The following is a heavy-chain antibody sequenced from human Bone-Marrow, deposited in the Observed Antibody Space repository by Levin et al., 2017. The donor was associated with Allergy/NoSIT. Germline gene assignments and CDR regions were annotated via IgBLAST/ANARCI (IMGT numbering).Heavy chain of an antibody. CDR1: GDSISTRTYF. Sequence: SETLSLTCTVSGDSISTRTYFWGWIRQPPGKGLEWIGSIYYSGSTYYNPALKSRVTISVDTSRNQFSLKLNSVTAADTAVYYCGRDMGGIQLPFDFWGQGSLVTVSS. CDR2: IYYSGST. J-gene: IGHJ4*02. CDR3: GRDMGGIQLPFDF. D-gene: IGHD5-18*01. V-gene: IGHV4-39*07.